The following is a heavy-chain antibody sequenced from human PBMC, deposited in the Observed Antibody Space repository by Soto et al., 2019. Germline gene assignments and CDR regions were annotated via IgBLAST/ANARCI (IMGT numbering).Heavy chain of an antibody. J-gene: IGHJ3*02. CDR2: INPNSGGT. CDR1: GYTFTGYY. D-gene: IGHD2-15*01. V-gene: IGHV1-2*04. Sequence: QVQLVQSGAEVKKPGASVKVSCKASGYTFTGYYMHWVRQAPGQGLEWMGWINPNSGGTNYAQKFQGWVTMTRDTSISTAYMELSRLRSDDTAVYYCARADSDIVVVDSPSRNAFDIWGQGTMVTVSS. CDR3: ARADSDIVVVDSPSRNAFDI.